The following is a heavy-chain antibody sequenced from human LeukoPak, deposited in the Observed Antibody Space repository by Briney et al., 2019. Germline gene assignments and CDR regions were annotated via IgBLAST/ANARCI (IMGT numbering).Heavy chain of an antibody. Sequence: GGSLRLSCAASGFTFSSHSMNWVRQAPGKGLEWVSSISSSSSYIYYADSVKGRFTISRDNAKNSLYLQMNSLRAEDTAVYYCARDLGDGYNAFPDYWGQGTLVTVSS. V-gene: IGHV3-21*01. D-gene: IGHD5-24*01. CDR1: GFTFSSHS. CDR3: ARDLGDGYNAFPDY. J-gene: IGHJ4*02. CDR2: ISSSSSYI.